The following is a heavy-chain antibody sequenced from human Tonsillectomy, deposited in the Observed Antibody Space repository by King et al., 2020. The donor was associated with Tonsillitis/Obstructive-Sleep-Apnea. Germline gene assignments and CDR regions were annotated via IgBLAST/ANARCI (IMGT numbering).Heavy chain of an antibody. CDR1: GASISSYY. J-gene: IGHJ3*02. Sequence: QLQESGPGLVKPSETLSLTCTVSGASISSYYWSWIRQPPGKGLEWIGYFYYSGSTNYNPSLKSRVTISVETSNNQFSVKLSSVTAADTAVYYCARRSHYYDSSGYYPTAFDIWGQGTMVTVSS. D-gene: IGHD3-22*01. CDR3: ARRSHYYDSSGYYPTAFDI. V-gene: IGHV4-59*08. CDR2: FYYSGST.